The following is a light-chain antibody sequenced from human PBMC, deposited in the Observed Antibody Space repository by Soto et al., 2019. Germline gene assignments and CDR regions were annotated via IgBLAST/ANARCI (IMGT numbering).Light chain of an antibody. CDR3: QTWDTGIWA. Sequence: QLVLTQSPSASASLGASVKLTCTLSTGHSSYAIAWHQQQPEKGPRYLMKLNSDGSHSKGDGIPDRFSGSTSGAERYLTISSLQSEDEADYYCQTWDTGIWAFGGGTKLTVL. CDR1: TGHSSYA. CDR2: LNSDGSH. J-gene: IGLJ3*02. V-gene: IGLV4-69*02.